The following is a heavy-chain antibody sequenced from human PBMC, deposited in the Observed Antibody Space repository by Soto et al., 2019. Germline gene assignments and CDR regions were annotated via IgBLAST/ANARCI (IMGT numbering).Heavy chain of an antibody. Sequence: PSETLSLTCSVSGDSISISSYYWGWVRQPPGKGLEWIVSIHYIGSTHYNPSLQSRVTISGDASKKQFSLKLGSVTAADTAMYYCASTKDETLYFDYWGQGNLVTVSS. V-gene: IGHV4-39*01. J-gene: IGHJ4*02. D-gene: IGHD2-15*01. CDR2: IHYIGST. CDR3: ASTKDETLYFDY. CDR1: GDSISISSYY.